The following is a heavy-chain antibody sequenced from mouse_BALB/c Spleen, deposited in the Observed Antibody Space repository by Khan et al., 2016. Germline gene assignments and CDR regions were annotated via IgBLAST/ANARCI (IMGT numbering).Heavy chain of an antibody. CDR3: ASLTGTIAY. V-gene: IGHV7-3*02. CDR1: GFTFTDYY. D-gene: IGHD4-1*01. CDR2: IRNKAGGYTT. Sequence: EVALVESGGGLVQTGGSLRLSCATSGFTFTDYYMTWVRQPPGKALEWLGFIRNKAGGYTTEYSASVKGRLTISRDTSPHLLYLQMNTLGAEDSATYYCASLTGTIAYWGQGTLVTVSA. J-gene: IGHJ3*01.